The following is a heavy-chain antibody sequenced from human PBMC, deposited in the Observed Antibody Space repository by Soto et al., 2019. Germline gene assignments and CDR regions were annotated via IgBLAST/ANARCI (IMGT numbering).Heavy chain of an antibody. V-gene: IGHV1-2*02. CDR1: GYTFTGYY. Sequence: QVQLVQSGAEVKKPGASVKVSCKASGYTFTGYYMHWVRQAPGQGLEWMGWINPNSGGTNYAQKFQGRVTMTRETSISTAYMELSRLRSDDTAVYYCARVGRTKAAANWFDPWGQGTLVTVSS. CDR2: INPNSGGT. J-gene: IGHJ5*02. D-gene: IGHD6-25*01. CDR3: ARVGRTKAAANWFDP.